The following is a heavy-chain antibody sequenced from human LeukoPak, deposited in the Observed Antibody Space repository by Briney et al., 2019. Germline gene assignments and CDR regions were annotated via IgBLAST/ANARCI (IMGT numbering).Heavy chain of an antibody. CDR1: GGSISSYY. J-gene: IGHJ5*02. CDR3: ARGIGAAGTARFDP. CDR2: IYYSGST. V-gene: IGHV4-59*08. D-gene: IGHD6-13*01. Sequence: PSETLSLTCTVSGGSISSYYWSWIRQPPGKGLKWIGYIYYSGSTNYNPSLKSRVTISVDTSKNQFSLKLSSVTAADTAVYYCARGIGAAGTARFDPWGQGTLVTVSS.